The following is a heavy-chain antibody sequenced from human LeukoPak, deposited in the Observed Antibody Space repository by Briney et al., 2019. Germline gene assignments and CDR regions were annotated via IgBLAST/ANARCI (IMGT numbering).Heavy chain of an antibody. J-gene: IGHJ6*02. Sequence: ASVKVSCKASGYTFTSYGICWVRQAPGQGLEWMGWISAYNGNTNYAQKLQGRVTMTTDTSTSTAYMELRSLRSDDTAVYYCARFPATAMVTPYYYGMDVWGQGTTVTVSS. D-gene: IGHD5-18*01. CDR1: GYTFTSYG. CDR2: ISAYNGNT. V-gene: IGHV1-18*01. CDR3: ARFPATAMVTPYYYGMDV.